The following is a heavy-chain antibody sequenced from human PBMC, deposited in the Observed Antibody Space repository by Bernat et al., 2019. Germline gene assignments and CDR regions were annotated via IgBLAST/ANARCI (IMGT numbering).Heavy chain of an antibody. CDR2: IGTAGDT. D-gene: IGHD6-19*01. J-gene: IGHJ3*02. CDR1: GFTFSSYD. Sequence: EVQLVESGGGLVQPGGSLRLSCAASGFTFSSYDMHWVRQATGKGLEWVSAIGTAGDTYYPGSVKGRFTISRENAKNSLYLQMNSLRAGDTAVYYCARGIAVADHDAFDIWGQGTMVTVSS. CDR3: ARGIAVADHDAFDI. V-gene: IGHV3-13*04.